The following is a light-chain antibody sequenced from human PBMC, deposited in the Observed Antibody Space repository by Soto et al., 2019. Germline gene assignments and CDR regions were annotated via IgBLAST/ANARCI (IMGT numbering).Light chain of an antibody. CDR1: QSISSY. V-gene: IGKV1-39*01. CDR2: AAS. Sequence: DIQMTQSPSSLSASVGDRVTITCRASQSISSYLNWYQQKPGQAPKLLIYAASSLQSGVPSRFSGSGSGTDFTLTISSLKPEDFATYYCQQSYSTRWTFGQGTKVEIK. J-gene: IGKJ1*01. CDR3: QQSYSTRWT.